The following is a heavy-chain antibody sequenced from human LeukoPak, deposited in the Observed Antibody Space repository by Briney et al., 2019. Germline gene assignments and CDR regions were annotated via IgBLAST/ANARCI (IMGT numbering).Heavy chain of an antibody. CDR3: ARPDNSGWARYYFDY. J-gene: IGHJ4*02. Sequence: PGGSLRLSCAASGFTFSSYWMSWVRQAPGKGLEWVANIKQDGSEKYYVDSVKGRFTISRDNAKNSLYLQMNSLRAEDAAVYYCARPDNSGWARYYFDYWGQGTLVTVSS. CDR2: IKQDGSEK. CDR1: GFTFSSYW. D-gene: IGHD6-19*01. V-gene: IGHV3-7*05.